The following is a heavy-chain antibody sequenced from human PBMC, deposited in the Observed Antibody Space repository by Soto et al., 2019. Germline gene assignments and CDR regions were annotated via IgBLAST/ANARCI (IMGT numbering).Heavy chain of an antibody. Sequence: QVQLVQSGAEVKKPGASVKVSCKASGYTFTSYGISWVRQAPGQGLEWMGWISAYNGNTNYAQKLQVRVTMTTDTSTSTAYMGLRSLRSDDTAVYYCARVYCSGGSCYLPTLCWGQGTLVTVSS. CDR1: GYTFTSYG. CDR3: ARVYCSGGSCYLPTLC. CDR2: ISAYNGNT. J-gene: IGHJ4*02. V-gene: IGHV1-18*01. D-gene: IGHD2-15*01.